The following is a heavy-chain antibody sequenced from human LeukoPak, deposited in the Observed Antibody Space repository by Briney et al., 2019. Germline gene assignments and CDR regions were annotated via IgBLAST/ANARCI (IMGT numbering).Heavy chain of an antibody. J-gene: IGHJ6*03. CDR3: ASDGAKVGALTYYYYYMDV. CDR1: GLTFSSYA. D-gene: IGHD3-10*01. CDR2: VIGGGGST. V-gene: IGHV3-23*01. Sequence: GGSLRLSCAFSGLTFSSYAMTGVRQPPGKGLEWVSAVIGGGGSTSYADSVRGRFTISTDHSNNPPYLQMNSLTAHDTAVYYCASDGAKVGALTYYYYYMDVWGKGTTVTVSS.